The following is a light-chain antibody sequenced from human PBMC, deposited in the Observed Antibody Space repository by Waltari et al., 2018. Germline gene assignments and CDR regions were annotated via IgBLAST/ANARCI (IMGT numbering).Light chain of an antibody. J-gene: IGLJ2*01. CDR2: ADD. CDR3: AAWDDSLKGVL. CDR1: RSNIGNNA. V-gene: IGLV1-36*01. Sequence: QSVLTQTPSVSEAPRQRVTISCSGSRSNIGNNAVNCYQQVPGKAPKLPVFADDLLPSGVSDRFSGSKSGTSASLAISGLRSEDEGVYFCAAWDDSLKGVLFGGGTKLTVL.